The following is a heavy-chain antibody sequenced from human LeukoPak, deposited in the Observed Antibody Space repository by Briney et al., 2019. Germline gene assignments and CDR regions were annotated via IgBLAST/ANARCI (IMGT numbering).Heavy chain of an antibody. Sequence: GASVKVSCKASGYTFTGYYMHWVRQAPGQGLEWMGRINPNSGGTNYAQKFQGRVTMTRDTSISTAYMELSRLRSDDTAVYYCFCLDIVATITGPYAFDIWGQGTMVTVSS. V-gene: IGHV1-2*06. J-gene: IGHJ3*02. CDR1: GYTFTGYY. CDR3: FCLDIVATITGPYAFDI. CDR2: INPNSGGT. D-gene: IGHD5-12*01.